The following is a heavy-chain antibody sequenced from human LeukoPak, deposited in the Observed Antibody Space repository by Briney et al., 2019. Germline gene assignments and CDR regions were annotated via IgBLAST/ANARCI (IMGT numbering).Heavy chain of an antibody. V-gene: IGHV1-69*05. Sequence: AASVKVSCKVSGGTFSSYAISWVRQAPGQGLEWMGGIIPIFGTANYAQKFQGRVTITTDESTSTAYMELSSLRSEDTAVYYCANIGPRAVAGTHNWFDPWGQGTLVTVSS. J-gene: IGHJ5*02. D-gene: IGHD6-19*01. CDR2: IIPIFGTA. CDR3: ANIGPRAVAGTHNWFDP. CDR1: GGTFSSYA.